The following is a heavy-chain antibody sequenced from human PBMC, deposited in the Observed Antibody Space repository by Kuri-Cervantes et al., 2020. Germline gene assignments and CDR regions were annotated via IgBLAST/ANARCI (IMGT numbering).Heavy chain of an antibody. J-gene: IGHJ6*03. CDR1: GFTFSSYA. CDR3: AKLDYGDYEGGYYNYMDV. CDR2: ISYDGNNK. V-gene: IGHV3-30-3*02. D-gene: IGHD4-17*01. Sequence: GESLKISCAASGFTFSSYAMHWVRQAPGKGLEWVAVISYDGNNKYYADSVKGRFTITRDNSKNTLYLQMNSLRAEDTAVYYCAKLDYGDYEGGYYNYMDVWGKGTTVTVSS.